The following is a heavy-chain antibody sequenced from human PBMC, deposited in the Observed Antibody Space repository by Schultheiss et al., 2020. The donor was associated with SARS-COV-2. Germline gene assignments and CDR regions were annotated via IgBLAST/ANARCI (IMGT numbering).Heavy chain of an antibody. D-gene: IGHD2-2*01. CDR1: GGSISSGGYY. CDR3: ARGRTNLVVPAARAYYYYGMDV. Sequence: SETLSLTCTVSGGSISSGGYYWSWIRQPPGKGLEWIGEINHSGSTNYNPSLKSRVTISVDTSKNQFSLKLSSVTAADTAVYYCARGRTNLVVPAARAYYYYGMDVWGQGTTVTVSS. CDR2: INHSGST. V-gene: IGHV4-39*07. J-gene: IGHJ6*02.